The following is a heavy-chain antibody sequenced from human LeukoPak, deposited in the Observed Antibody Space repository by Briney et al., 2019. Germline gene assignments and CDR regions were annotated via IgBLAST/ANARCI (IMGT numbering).Heavy chain of an antibody. CDR3: SKDVVPDSGWDLDY. V-gene: IGHV3-23*05. J-gene: IGHJ4*02. D-gene: IGHD6-19*01. CDR2: IYNSGSKT. CDR1: GFSFSTYS. Sequence: GGSLRLSCAASGFSFSTYSMTWVRQGPGKGLEWVSSIYNSGSKTFYADSVKGRFTISRDNSKNTLYLQMNSLTAEDTAIYYCSKDVVPDSGWDLDYWGQGTLVTVSS.